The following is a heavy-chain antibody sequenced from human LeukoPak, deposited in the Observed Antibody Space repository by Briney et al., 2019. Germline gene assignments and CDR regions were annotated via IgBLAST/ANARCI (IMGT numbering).Heavy chain of an antibody. V-gene: IGHV1-69*13. CDR2: IIPIFGTA. Sequence: GASVKVSCKASGGTFSSYAISWVRQAPGQGLEWMGGIIPIFGTANYAQKFQGRVTITADESTSTAYMELSSLRSEDTAVYYCARDLNQYSYGFPLDYWGQGTLVTVSS. J-gene: IGHJ4*02. CDR1: GGTFSSYA. D-gene: IGHD5-18*01. CDR3: ARDLNQYSYGFPLDY.